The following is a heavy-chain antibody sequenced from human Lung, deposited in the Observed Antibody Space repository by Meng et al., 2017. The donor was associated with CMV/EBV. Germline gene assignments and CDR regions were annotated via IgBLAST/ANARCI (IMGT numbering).Heavy chain of an antibody. J-gene: IGHJ1*01. D-gene: IGHD1-7*01. CDR3: ARAPGIGGTTGVY. CDR1: GFTFSSYT. V-gene: IGHV3-21*01. Sequence: GGSXRLXXEVSGFTFSSYTMNWVRQAPGKGLEWVSSISGFSDYIHYADSVKGRFTISRDNAKNSLYLQMNSLRAEGTAVYYCARAPGIGGTTGVYWGQGTPVTVSS. CDR2: ISGFSDYI.